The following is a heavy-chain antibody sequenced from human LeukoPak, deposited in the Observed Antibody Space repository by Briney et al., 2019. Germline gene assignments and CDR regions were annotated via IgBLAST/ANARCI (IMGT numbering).Heavy chain of an antibody. D-gene: IGHD3-22*01. Sequence: SETLSLICTVSGASISSYYWSWIRQPPGKGLEWIGDIYYSGSIKYNPSLKSRVTMSVDTSKNQFALKLSSVTAADTAIYYCARENPSGYYNRPIDYWGQGTLVTVSS. J-gene: IGHJ4*02. CDR1: GASISSYY. CDR3: ARENPSGYYNRPIDY. V-gene: IGHV4-59*01. CDR2: IYYSGSI.